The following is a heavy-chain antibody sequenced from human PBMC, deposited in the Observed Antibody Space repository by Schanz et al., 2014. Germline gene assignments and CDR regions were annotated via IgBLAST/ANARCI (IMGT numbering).Heavy chain of an antibody. Sequence: QVQLQESGPGLVKPSQTLSLTCAVSGGSISSGGYTWSWIRQPPGKGLEWIGYIYYSGSTYYNPSRKSRVPISVDPSKTQFSLMLGSVTAADTAVYYCARAAGPVDYWGQGTLVTVSS. J-gene: IGHJ4*02. D-gene: IGHD6-13*01. CDR2: IYYSGST. V-gene: IGHV4-30-4*07. CDR3: ARAAGPVDY. CDR1: GGSISSGGYT.